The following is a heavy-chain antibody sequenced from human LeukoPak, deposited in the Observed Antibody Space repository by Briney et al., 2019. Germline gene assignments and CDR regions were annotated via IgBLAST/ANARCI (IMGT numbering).Heavy chain of an antibody. J-gene: IGHJ4*02. CDR3: ARDYGEYYYDSSGYYGGFDY. CDR1: GFTFSSYW. Sequence: GGSLRLSCAASGFTFSSYWMSWVRQAPGKGLEWVANIKQDGSEKHYVDSVKGRFTISRDNAKNSLYLQMNSLRAEDTAVYYCARDYGEYYYDSSGYYGGFDYWGQGTLVTVSS. V-gene: IGHV3-7*01. CDR2: IKQDGSEK. D-gene: IGHD3-22*01.